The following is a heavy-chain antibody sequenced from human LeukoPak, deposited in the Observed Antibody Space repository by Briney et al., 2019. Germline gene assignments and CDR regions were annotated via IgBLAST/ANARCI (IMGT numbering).Heavy chain of an antibody. Sequence: GGSLRLSCAASGFTFSTYWMHWVRQAPGKGLVWVSRINSDGSSTSYADSVKGRFTISRDNAKKTLYLQMNSLRAEDTAVHYCASLGYCSSTSCPTAWGQGTLVTVSS. J-gene: IGHJ5*02. V-gene: IGHV3-74*01. CDR1: GFTFSTYW. D-gene: IGHD2-2*01. CDR2: INSDGSST. CDR3: ASLGYCSSTSCPTA.